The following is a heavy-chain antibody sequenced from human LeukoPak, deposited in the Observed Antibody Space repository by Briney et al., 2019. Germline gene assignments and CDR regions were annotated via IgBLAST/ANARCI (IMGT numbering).Heavy chain of an antibody. CDR2: ISYDGSNK. V-gene: IGHV3-30*18. J-gene: IGHJ4*02. CDR3: AKDRSYTSGWYGLDY. D-gene: IGHD6-19*01. Sequence: GGSLRLSCAASGFTFSSYGMHWVRQAPGKGLEWVAVISYDGSNKYYADSVKGRFTISRDNSKNTLYLQMNSLRAEDTAVYYCAKDRSYTSGWYGLDYWGQGTLVTVSS. CDR1: GFTFSSYG.